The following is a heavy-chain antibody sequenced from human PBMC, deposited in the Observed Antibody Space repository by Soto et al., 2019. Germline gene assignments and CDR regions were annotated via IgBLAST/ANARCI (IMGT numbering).Heavy chain of an antibody. J-gene: IGHJ3*02. Sequence: SVKLTCKASGGTFSSYAISWVRQAPGQGLEWMGGIIPIFGTANYAQKFQGRVTITADESTSTAYMELSSLRSEDTAVYYCARAGPLYNWNDGYDAFDIWGQGTMVTVSS. CDR2: IIPIFGTA. CDR3: ARAGPLYNWNDGYDAFDI. CDR1: GGTFSSYA. V-gene: IGHV1-69*13. D-gene: IGHD1-20*01.